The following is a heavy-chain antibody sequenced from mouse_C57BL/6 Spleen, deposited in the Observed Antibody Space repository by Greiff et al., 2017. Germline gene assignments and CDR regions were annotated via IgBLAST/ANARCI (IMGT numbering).Heavy chain of an antibody. CDR3: ARRGVTEDYYAMDY. CDR2: IWSGGST. Sequence: VMLVESGPGLVQPSQSLSITCTVSGFSLTSYGVHWVRQSPGKGLEWLGVIWSGGSTDYNAAFISRLSISKDNSKSQVFFKMNSLQADDTAIYYCARRGVTEDYYAMDYWGQGTSVTVSS. CDR1: GFSLTSYG. V-gene: IGHV2-2*01. J-gene: IGHJ4*01. D-gene: IGHD2-2*01.